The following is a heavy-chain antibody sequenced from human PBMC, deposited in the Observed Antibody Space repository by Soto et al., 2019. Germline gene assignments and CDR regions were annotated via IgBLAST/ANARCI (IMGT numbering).Heavy chain of an antibody. Sequence: SGPTLVNPTQTLTLTCTFSGFSLSTSGVGVGWIRQPPGKALEWLALIYWDDDKRYSPSLKSRLTITKDTSKNQVVLTMTNMDPVDTATYYCAHRPVPPGIAVAGTWNNQNYWGQGTLVTVSS. CDR3: AHRPVPPGIAVAGTWNNQNY. CDR2: IYWDDDK. D-gene: IGHD6-19*01. CDR1: GFSLSTSGVG. V-gene: IGHV2-5*02. J-gene: IGHJ4*02.